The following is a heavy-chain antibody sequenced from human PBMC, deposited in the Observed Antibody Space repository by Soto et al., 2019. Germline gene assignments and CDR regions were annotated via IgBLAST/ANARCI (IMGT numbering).Heavy chain of an antibody. CDR1: GGSITSSSFY. V-gene: IGHV4-39*01. D-gene: IGHD3-9*01. CDR2: IYYSGST. J-gene: IGHJ4*02. CDR3: ARGYDILTGPLDY. Sequence: PSETLSLTCTVSGGSITSSSFYWGWIRQPPGKGLEWIGTIYYSGSTYYNPSLKSRVTVSVDTSKSQFSLNLNSVTAADTAVYNCARGYDILTGPLDYWGPGTLVTVSS.